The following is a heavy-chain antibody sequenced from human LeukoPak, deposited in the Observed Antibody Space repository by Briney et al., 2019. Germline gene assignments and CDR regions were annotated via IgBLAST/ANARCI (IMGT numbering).Heavy chain of an antibody. CDR2: IYSGGST. CDR3: ARLTVTYAYY. J-gene: IGHJ4*02. V-gene: IGHV3-53*01. CDR1: GFTVSSNY. Sequence: GGSLRLSCAASGFTVSSNYMSWVRQAPGKGLEWVSVIYSGGSTYYADSVRGRFTISRDNSKNTLYLQMNSLRAEDTAVYYCARLTVTYAYYWGQGTLVTVSS. D-gene: IGHD4-17*01.